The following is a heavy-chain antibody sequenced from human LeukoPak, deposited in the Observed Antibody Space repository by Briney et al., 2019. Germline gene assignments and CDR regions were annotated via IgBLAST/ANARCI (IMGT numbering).Heavy chain of an antibody. D-gene: IGHD2-2*02. CDR1: GFIFSSYA. CDR3: ARSGCHTSNICYMGLTSFDY. J-gene: IGHJ4*02. Sequence: GGSLRLSCAASGFIFSSYAMNWVRQAPGKGLEWVSVISDSGDSTDYADSLKGRFTISRDNSKNTLYLQMNSLRAEDTALYYCARSGCHTSNICYMGLTSFDYWGPGTLVTVSS. V-gene: IGHV3-23*01. CDR2: ISDSGDST.